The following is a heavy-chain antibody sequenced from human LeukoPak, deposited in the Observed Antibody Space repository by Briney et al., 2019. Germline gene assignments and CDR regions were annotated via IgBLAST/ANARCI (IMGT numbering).Heavy chain of an antibody. J-gene: IGHJ4*02. CDR1: NDSISNYY. V-gene: IGHV4-59*01. CDR3: ARGYSLDY. CDR2: VHYSGNT. Sequence: SETLSLTCSVSNDSISNYYWSWIRQPPGKRLEYIGYVHYSGNTNQNPSLKSRATISVDMSKNHFSLKLSSVTAADTAVYYCARGYSLDYWGQGTLVTVSS. D-gene: IGHD5-18*01.